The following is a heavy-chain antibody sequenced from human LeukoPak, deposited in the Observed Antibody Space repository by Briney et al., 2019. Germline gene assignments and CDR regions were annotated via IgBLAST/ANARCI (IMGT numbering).Heavy chain of an antibody. CDR1: GFTFSSYA. V-gene: IGHV3-23*01. CDR3: ASPDPTYYDFWSGYLLIGGYYMDV. J-gene: IGHJ6*03. D-gene: IGHD3-3*01. Sequence: GGSLRLSCAASGFTFSSYAMSWVRQAPGKGLEWVSAISGSGGSTYYADSVKGRFTISRDNSKNTLYLQMNSLRAEDTAVYYCASPDPTYYDFWSGYLLIGGYYMDVWGKGTTVPVSS. CDR2: ISGSGGST.